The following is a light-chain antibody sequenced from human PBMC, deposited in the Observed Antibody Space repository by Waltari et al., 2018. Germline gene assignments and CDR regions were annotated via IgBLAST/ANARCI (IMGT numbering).Light chain of an antibody. V-gene: IGKV3-20*01. CDR2: GAS. Sequence: EIVLTQFPGTLSLSQGERATLSCRASETIDNNFLAWYQHKPGQAPILLIYGASRRATDIPDRFSGGGSGTDFTLTISSLEPDDFALYYCQQYGNSPPWTFGQGTKVEIK. J-gene: IGKJ1*01. CDR1: ETIDNNF. CDR3: QQYGNSPPWT.